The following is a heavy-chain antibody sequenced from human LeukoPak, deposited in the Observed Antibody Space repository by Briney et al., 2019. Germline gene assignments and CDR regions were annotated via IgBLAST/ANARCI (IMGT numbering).Heavy chain of an antibody. J-gene: IGHJ5*02. CDR2: ISYDGSNK. V-gene: IGHV3-30-3*01. CDR3: AREGISDWFDP. Sequence: GGSLRLSCAASGFTFSSYAMSWVRQAPGKGLEWVAVISYDGSNKYYADSVKGRFTISRDNSKNTLYLQMNSLRAEDTAVYYCAREGISDWFDPWGQGTLVTVSS. CDR1: GFTFSSYA.